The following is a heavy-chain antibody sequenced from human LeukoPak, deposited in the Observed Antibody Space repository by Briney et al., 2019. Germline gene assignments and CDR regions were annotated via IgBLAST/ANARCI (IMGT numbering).Heavy chain of an antibody. CDR1: GFAFSSYV. CDR3: AKEGPPRLLSYYEN. Sequence: GRSLSLSCAASGFAFSSYVMHWVRQAPGKGLEWVSAITSDGTTYFADSVKGRFTISRDNSKNTLYMQMNSLRAEDTAVYYCAKEGPPRLLSYYENWGQGALVTVSS. D-gene: IGHD5-18*01. V-gene: IGHV3-23*01. CDR2: ITSDGTT. J-gene: IGHJ4*02.